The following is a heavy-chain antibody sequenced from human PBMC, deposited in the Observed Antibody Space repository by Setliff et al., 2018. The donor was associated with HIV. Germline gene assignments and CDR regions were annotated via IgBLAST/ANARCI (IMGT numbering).Heavy chain of an antibody. CDR3: ARDRTGGTFDI. D-gene: IGHD3-16*01. CDR2: VSSRGDT. J-gene: IGHJ3*02. CDR1: DSGTYY. Sequence: PSETLSLTCTVSDSGTYYWSWIRQPAGKGLEWIGRVSSRGDTNYNPSLKSRVTMSVDTSKNQFSLKLSSVTAADTAVFYCARDRTGGTFDIWGQGTMVTVSS. V-gene: IGHV4-4*07.